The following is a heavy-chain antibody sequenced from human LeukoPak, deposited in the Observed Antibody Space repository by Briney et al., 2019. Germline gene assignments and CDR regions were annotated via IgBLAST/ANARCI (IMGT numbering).Heavy chain of an antibody. D-gene: IGHD3-10*01. CDR2: IWYDGSNE. V-gene: IGHV3-33*08. CDR3: ARDLNGGDY. CDR1: GFIFSSYA. Sequence: GGSLRLSCAASGFIFSSYAMHWVRQAPGKGLECVAIIWYDGSNEYYADSVKGRFTISRDNSNNTLYLQMNSLRAEDTAVYYCARDLNGGDYWGQGTLVTVSS. J-gene: IGHJ4*02.